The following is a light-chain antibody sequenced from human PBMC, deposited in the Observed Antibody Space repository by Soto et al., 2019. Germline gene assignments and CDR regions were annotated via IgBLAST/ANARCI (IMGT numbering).Light chain of an antibody. CDR1: SSNIGSNT. CDR2: SNN. CDR3: AAWDDSLNGWV. V-gene: IGLV1-44*01. Sequence: QSVLTQPPSASGTHGQRVTISCSGSSSNIGSNTVNWYQQLPGTAPTLLIYSNNQRPSGVPDRFSGSTSGTSASLAISGLHSEDEADYYCAAWDDSLNGWVFGGGTQLTVL. J-gene: IGLJ3*02.